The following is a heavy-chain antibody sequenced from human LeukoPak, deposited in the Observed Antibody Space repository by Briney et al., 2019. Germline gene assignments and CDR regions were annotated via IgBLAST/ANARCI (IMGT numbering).Heavy chain of an antibody. CDR1: GYSISSGYY. CDR2: IYHSGST. CDR3: ARDLGGTAMVSAY. J-gene: IGHJ4*02. V-gene: IGHV4-38-2*02. D-gene: IGHD5-18*01. Sequence: KPSETLSLTCTVSGYSISSGYYWGWIRQPPGKGLEWIGSIYHSGSTYYNPSLKSRVTISVDTSKNQFSLKLSSVTAADTAVYYCARDLGGTAMVSAYWGQGTLVTVSS.